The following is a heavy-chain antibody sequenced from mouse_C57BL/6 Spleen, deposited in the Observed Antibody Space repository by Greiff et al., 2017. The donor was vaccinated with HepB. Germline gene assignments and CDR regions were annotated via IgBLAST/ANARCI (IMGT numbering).Heavy chain of an antibody. CDR1: GYTFTSYG. CDR3: ARDYSAWFAY. J-gene: IGHJ3*01. Sequence: VQLQQSGAELARPGASVKLSCKASGYTFTSYGISWVKQRTGQGLEWIGGIYPRSGNTYYNEKFKGKATLTADKSSSTAYMELRSLTSEDSAVYFCARDYSAWFAYWGQGTLVTVSA. V-gene: IGHV1-81*01. D-gene: IGHD1-1*01. CDR2: IYPRSGNT.